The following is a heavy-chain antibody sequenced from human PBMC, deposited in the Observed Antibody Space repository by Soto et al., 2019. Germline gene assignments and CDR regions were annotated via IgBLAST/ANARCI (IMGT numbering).Heavy chain of an antibody. Sequence: QVQLQESGPGLVKPSQTLSLTCTVSGGSISSGDYYWSWIRQPPGKGLEWIGYIYYSGSTYYNPSLKSRVTISVDTSKNQFSLKLSSVTAADTAVYYCARDSGYCSGGSCYYYYYGMDVWGQGTTVTVSS. J-gene: IGHJ6*02. CDR2: IYYSGST. CDR1: GGSISSGDYY. D-gene: IGHD2-15*01. V-gene: IGHV4-30-4*01. CDR3: ARDSGYCSGGSCYYYYYGMDV.